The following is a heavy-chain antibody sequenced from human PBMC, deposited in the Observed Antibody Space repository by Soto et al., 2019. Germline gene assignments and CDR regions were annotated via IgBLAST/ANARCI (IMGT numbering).Heavy chain of an antibody. D-gene: IGHD3-10*01. Sequence: TGGSLRLSCAASGFTFDDYAMHWVRQAPGKGLEWVSGISWNSGSIGYADSVKGRFTISRDNAKNSLYLQMNSLRAEDTALYYCAKELTYYYGSGSSGSMDVWGQGTTVTVSS. CDR1: GFTFDDYA. CDR2: ISWNSGSI. J-gene: IGHJ6*02. V-gene: IGHV3-9*01. CDR3: AKELTYYYGSGSSGSMDV.